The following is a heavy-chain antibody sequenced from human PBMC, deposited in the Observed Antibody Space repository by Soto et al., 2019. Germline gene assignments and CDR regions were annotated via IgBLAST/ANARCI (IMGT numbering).Heavy chain of an antibody. J-gene: IGHJ5*02. V-gene: IGHV3-23*01. D-gene: IGHD2-15*01. CDR3: AKFSQGGYCSGGSCYGDGFDP. CDR2: ISGSGGST. CDR1: GFTFKIYA. Sequence: EVQLLESGGGVVQPGGSLRLSCAASGFTFKIYAMSWVRQAPGKGLEWVSSISGSGGSTYYADSVKGRFAISRDNSKSTVYVEMNSLRAEDTAVYYCAKFSQGGYCSGGSCYGDGFDPWGQGTLVTVSS.